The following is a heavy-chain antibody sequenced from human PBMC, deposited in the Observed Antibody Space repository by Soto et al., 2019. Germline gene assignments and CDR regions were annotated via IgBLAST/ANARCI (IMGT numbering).Heavy chain of an antibody. J-gene: IGHJ5*02. CDR3: ARDPGYSGSYRFDP. D-gene: IGHD1-26*01. Sequence: LCGGSISSGGYYWSWIRQHPGKGLEWIGYIYYSGSTYYNPSLKSRVTISVDTSKNQFSLKLSSVTAADTAVYYCARDPGYSGSYRFDPWGQGTLVTVSS. CDR1: GGSISSGGYY. V-gene: IGHV4-31*02. CDR2: IYYSGST.